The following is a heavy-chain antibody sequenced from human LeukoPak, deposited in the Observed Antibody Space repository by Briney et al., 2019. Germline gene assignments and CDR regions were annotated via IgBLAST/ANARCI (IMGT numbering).Heavy chain of an antibody. J-gene: IGHJ4*02. D-gene: IGHD3-10*01. CDR1: GFTFSSYE. V-gene: IGHV3-48*03. CDR2: ISDRGTTK. CDR3: AKSASYGSGSYIY. Sequence: GGSLRLSCEASGFTFSSYEMNWVRQAPGKGLEWVSYISDRGTTKYYADSVKGRVTISRDNAKNSLYLQMNSLRPEDTALYYCAKSASYGSGSYIYWGQGTLVTVSS.